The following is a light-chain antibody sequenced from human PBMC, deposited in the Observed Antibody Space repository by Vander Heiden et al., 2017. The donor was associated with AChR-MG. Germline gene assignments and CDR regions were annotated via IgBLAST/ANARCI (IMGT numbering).Light chain of an antibody. V-gene: IGKV1-12*01. CDR2: TAS. CDR3: QQAKSDPLT. Sequence: DIQMIQSPASVAASVGDSVTIACRASQTINSWLAWYKQTSGKAPKLLIYTASTLESGVPSRFSANGSGTDFALTISGLQSEDFATYYCQQAKSDPLTFGGGTKVEIK. J-gene: IGKJ4*01. CDR1: QTINSW.